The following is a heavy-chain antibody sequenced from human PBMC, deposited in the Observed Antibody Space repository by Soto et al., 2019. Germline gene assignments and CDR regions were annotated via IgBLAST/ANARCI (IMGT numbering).Heavy chain of an antibody. D-gene: IGHD2-15*01. CDR1: ASSLSSAYF. J-gene: IGHJ3*02. Sequence: LSLTCAVSASSLSSAYFWGWIRQPPGKGLEWIATIFHTGGTYYNPSLKSRVTISVDTSNNQFSLRLNSVTAADTALYFCARTWLAGGTPADAFDIWGQGTMVTVSS. CDR2: IFHTGGT. V-gene: IGHV4-38-2*01. CDR3: ARTWLAGGTPADAFDI.